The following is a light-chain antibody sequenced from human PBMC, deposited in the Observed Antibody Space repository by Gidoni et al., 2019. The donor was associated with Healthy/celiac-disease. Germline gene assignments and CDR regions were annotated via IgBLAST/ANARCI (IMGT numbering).Light chain of an antibody. J-gene: IGKJ1*01. CDR2: AAS. CDR1: QSISSY. CDR3: QQSYSTLWT. V-gene: IGKV1-39*01. Sequence: DIPRTPSPSALSASVGDRVTITCRASQSISSYLNWYQQKPGKAPKLLIYAASSLQSGVPSRFSGSGSGTDFTLTISSLQPEDFATYYCQQSYSTLWTFGQGTKVEIK.